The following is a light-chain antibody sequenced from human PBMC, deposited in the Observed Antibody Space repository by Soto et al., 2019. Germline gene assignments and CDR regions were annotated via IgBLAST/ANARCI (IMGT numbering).Light chain of an antibody. V-gene: IGKV4-1*01. CDR2: WAS. Sequence: DSVLTQSPDSLAVSLGERATINCKSRQSILYSSNNKRFLAWYQQKPGQPPKLLIYWASTRESGVPERFSGSGSGTDFTLTISSLQAEDVAVYYCQQYYSTPWTFGQGTKVDIK. CDR3: QQYYSTPWT. CDR1: QSILYSSNNKRF. J-gene: IGKJ1*01.